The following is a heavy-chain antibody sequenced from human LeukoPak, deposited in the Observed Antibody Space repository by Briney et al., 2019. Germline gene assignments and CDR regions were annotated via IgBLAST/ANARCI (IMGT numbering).Heavy chain of an antibody. CDR2: ISYDGSNK. V-gene: IGHV3-30*18. Sequence: GGSLRLSCAASGFTISNYDMHWVRQAPGKGLEWVALISYDGSNKYYADSVKGRFTISRDNSKNTLYLQMNSLRAEDTAVYYCAKDRALHSTVVTTYAEYFHHWGQGTLVTVSS. CDR3: AKDRALHSTVVTTYAEYFHH. J-gene: IGHJ1*01. CDR1: GFTISNYD. D-gene: IGHD4-23*01.